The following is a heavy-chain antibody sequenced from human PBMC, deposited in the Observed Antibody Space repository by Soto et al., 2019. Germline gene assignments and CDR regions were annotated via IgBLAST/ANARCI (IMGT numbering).Heavy chain of an antibody. CDR2: INAGNGNT. J-gene: IGHJ4*02. CDR3: ARVEQLVPSTFDY. D-gene: IGHD6-6*01. CDR1: VYTFTSYA. V-gene: IGHV1-3*01. Sequence: GASVKVSCTASVYTFTSYAIHWVRQAPGQRLEWMGWINAGNGNTKYSQKFQGRVTITRDTSASTAYMGLSSLRSEDTAVYYCARVEQLVPSTFDYWGQGTLVTVSS.